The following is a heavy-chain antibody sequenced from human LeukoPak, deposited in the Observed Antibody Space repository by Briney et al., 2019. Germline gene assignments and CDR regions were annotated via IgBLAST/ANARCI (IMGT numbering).Heavy chain of an antibody. D-gene: IGHD2/OR15-2a*01. J-gene: IGHJ6*02. CDR3: ARTLPGPGYYYGMDV. CDR2: IWYDGSNK. Sequence: GRSLRLSCAASGFTFSSYGMHWVRQAPGKGLEWVAVIWYDGSNKYYADSVKGRFTISRDNSKNTLYLQMNSLRAEDTGVYYCARTLPGPGYYYGMDVWGQGTTVTVSS. CDR1: GFTFSSYG. V-gene: IGHV3-33*01.